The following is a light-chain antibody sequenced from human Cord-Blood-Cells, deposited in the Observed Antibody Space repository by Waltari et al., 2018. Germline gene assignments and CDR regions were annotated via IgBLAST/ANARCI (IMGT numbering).Light chain of an antibody. V-gene: IGLV3-25*03. CDR2: KDS. CDR3: QSADSSGTYVV. CDR1: ALPKQY. J-gene: IGLJ2*01. Sequence: SGDALPKQYAYWYQQKPGQAPMLVIYKDSERPSGIPERFSGSTSGTTVTLTISGVQAEDEADYYCQSADSSGTYVVFGGGTKLTVL.